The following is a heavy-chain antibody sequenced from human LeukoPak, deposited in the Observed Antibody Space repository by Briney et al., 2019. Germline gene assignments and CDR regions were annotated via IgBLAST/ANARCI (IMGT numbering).Heavy chain of an antibody. CDR2: INGSSHYT. J-gene: IGHJ4*02. Sequence: GGSLRLSCAASGFTFSDHYMSWIRQAPGKGLEWVSYINGSSHYTNTAHSVKGRFTISRDNAKNSLYLQMNSLRTEDTAVYYCARVTLYGESALDYWGEGTLVTVSS. CDR1: GFTFSDHY. V-gene: IGHV3-11*06. D-gene: IGHD4-17*01. CDR3: ARVTLYGESALDY.